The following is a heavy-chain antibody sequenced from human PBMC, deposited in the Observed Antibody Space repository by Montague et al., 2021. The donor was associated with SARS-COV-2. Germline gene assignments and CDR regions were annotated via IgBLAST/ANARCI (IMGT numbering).Heavy chain of an antibody. V-gene: IGHV4-59*01. J-gene: IGHJ6*02. Sequence: SETLSLTCIASGGSTNYYYWSWIRQSPGKGLEWIGYMYYSGSTNXNPSLKSRVTMSIDRSKNQFSLKLRSVTAADTAVYYCARVARYCTNGVCQTYYYYGLDVWGQGTTVTVSS. CDR3: ARVARYCTNGVCQTYYYYGLDV. CDR2: MYYSGST. CDR1: GGSTNYYY. D-gene: IGHD2-8*01.